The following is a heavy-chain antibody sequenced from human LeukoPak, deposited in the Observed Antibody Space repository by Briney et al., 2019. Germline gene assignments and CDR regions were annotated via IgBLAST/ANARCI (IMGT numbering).Heavy chain of an antibody. CDR3: ARNVSRGEPGGAFDI. CDR2: IYYSRST. J-gene: IGHJ3*02. V-gene: IGHV4-39*01. D-gene: IGHD3-16*01. Sequence: SETLSLICTVSGGAISGRRDYWGWIRQPPGKGLEWIASIYYSRSTHYNPSLKSRVTISVDTSRNQFSLELRTATAADSAMYYCARNVSRGEPGGAFDIWGQGTMVTVSS. CDR1: GGAISGRRDY.